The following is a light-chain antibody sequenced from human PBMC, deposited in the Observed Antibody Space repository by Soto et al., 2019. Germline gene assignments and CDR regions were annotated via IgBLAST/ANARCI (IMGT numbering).Light chain of an antibody. Sequence: EIVLTQSPGTLSLSPGERATLSCRASQSFRGLLAWYQQKPGQAPRLLIYDAYNRATGIPPRFSGSGSGTDFTHTISSLEPEDSAVYYCQQRHMWPITFGQGTRLEI. CDR3: QQRHMWPIT. CDR1: QSFRGL. V-gene: IGKV3-11*01. J-gene: IGKJ5*01. CDR2: DAY.